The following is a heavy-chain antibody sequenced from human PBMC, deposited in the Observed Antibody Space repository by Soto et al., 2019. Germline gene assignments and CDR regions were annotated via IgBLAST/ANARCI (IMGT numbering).Heavy chain of an antibody. J-gene: IGHJ4*02. V-gene: IGHV3-23*01. Sequence: GGSLRLSCAASGFTFSNSAMTWVRQAPAKGLEWVSTIRDSDSGGSTFYADSVKGRFTISRDDSKNTLYLQMSSLRAEDTAMYYCAKVRVGIDLDFDYWGQGALVTVSS. CDR1: GFTFSNSA. D-gene: IGHD2-21*01. CDR2: IRDSDSGGST. CDR3: AKVRVGIDLDFDY.